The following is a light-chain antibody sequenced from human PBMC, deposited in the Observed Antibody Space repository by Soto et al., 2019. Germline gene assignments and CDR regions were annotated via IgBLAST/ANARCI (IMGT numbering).Light chain of an antibody. Sequence: EIVMTQSPATLSVSPGERATLSCRASQSVSSNLAWYQQKPGRAPRLLIYGASTRATGIPARFSGSGSGTEFTLTISSLQSEDFAVYYCQHQNTFGQGTKVEIK. V-gene: IGKV3-15*01. CDR3: QHQNT. CDR1: QSVSSN. J-gene: IGKJ1*01. CDR2: GAS.